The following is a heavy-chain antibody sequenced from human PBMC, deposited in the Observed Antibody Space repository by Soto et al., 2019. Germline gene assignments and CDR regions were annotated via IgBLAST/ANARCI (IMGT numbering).Heavy chain of an antibody. CDR3: ARGECSSTRCFFDP. Sequence: ASVKVSCKASGYTFTGYYMHWVRQAPGQWLEWMGWINPNSGGTNYAQKFQGRVTMTRDTSISTAYMELSRLRSDDTAVYYWARGECSSTRCFFDPWGQGTLVTVSA. D-gene: IGHD2-2*01. CDR2: INPNSGGT. J-gene: IGHJ5*02. V-gene: IGHV1-2*02. CDR1: GYTFTGYY.